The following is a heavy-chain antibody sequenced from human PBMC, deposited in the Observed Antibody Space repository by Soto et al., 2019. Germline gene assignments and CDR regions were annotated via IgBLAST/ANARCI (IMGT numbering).Heavy chain of an antibody. CDR3: AKTPNFYCSSPNCYKYYFDY. Sequence: QDHLVESGGGVVQPGTSLRLSCAASGFTFNTYVMHWVRQAPGKGLEWVAVISYDGSDKFYADSVKGRFTISRDNSKSALYLQMSTLRPEDTAIYYCAKTPNFYCSSPNCYKYYFDYWGQGTLVTVSS. V-gene: IGHV3-30*18. CDR2: ISYDGSDK. CDR1: GFTFNTYV. J-gene: IGHJ4*02. D-gene: IGHD2-2*02.